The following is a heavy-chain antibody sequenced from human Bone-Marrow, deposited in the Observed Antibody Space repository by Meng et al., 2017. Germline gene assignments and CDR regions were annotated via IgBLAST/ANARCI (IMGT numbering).Heavy chain of an antibody. CDR1: GGSFSGYY. Sequence: QVQLQQWGAGRLKPSQTPSLTCAVYGGSFSGYYWSWIRQPPGKGLEWIGEINHSGSTNYNPSLKSRVTISVDTSKNQFSLKLSSVTAADTAVYYCARGRVVAATNPKFDYWGQGTLVTVSS. CDR2: INHSGST. CDR3: ARGRVVAATNPKFDY. D-gene: IGHD2-15*01. J-gene: IGHJ4*02. V-gene: IGHV4-34*01.